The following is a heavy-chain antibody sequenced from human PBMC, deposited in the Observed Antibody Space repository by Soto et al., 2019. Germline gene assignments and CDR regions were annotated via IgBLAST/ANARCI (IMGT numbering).Heavy chain of an antibody. D-gene: IGHD4-17*01. CDR1: GFTFDDYG. V-gene: IGHV3-20*04. CDR3: ARSLGYDYGDYSWFDT. J-gene: IGHJ5*02. CDR2: INWNGGSI. Sequence: EVQLVESGGGVVRPGGSLRLSCAASGFTFDDYGMSWVRQAPGKGLEWVAGINWNGGSISYADSVKGRFTISRDNTKNSMYLQMNSLRGEDTALYYCARSLGYDYGDYSWFDTWGQVTLVTVSS.